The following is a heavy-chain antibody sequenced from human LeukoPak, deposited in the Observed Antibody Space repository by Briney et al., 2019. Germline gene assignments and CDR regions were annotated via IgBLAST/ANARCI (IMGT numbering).Heavy chain of an antibody. CDR2: IYSGGNT. V-gene: IGHV3-53*01. CDR3: ARGRPPFNFDY. CDR1: GFTVSSNY. J-gene: IGHJ4*02. Sequence: GGSLRLSCVASGFTVSSNYMSWVRQAPGKGLEWVSVIYSGGNTYYADSVKGRFTISRDNSKNTLYLQMNSLRAEDPAVYYCARGRPPFNFDYWGQGTLVTVSS.